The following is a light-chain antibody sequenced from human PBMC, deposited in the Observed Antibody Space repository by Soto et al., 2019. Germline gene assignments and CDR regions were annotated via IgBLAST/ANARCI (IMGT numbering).Light chain of an antibody. CDR1: EGVTTN. V-gene: IGKV3-15*01. J-gene: IGKJ5*01. CDR3: QQYNNWPFS. CDR2: DVS. Sequence: ERVMTQSAGTVSGSPGERATLSWRGGEGVTTNFAWYQQKSGQSPRLLIYDVSIRATGVPARFSGTGSETDFTLTISGLQSEDSAVYFCQQYNNWPFSFGQGTRLEI.